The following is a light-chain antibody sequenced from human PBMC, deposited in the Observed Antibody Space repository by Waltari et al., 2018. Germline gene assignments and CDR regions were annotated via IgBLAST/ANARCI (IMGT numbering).Light chain of an antibody. V-gene: IGLV4-69*01. Sequence: QLVLTQSPSASASLGASVKLTCPLSSGHHSNTIAWPPQPPEKGPRFLMQVKSEGSYNKGDRIPYRFSGSHSGAERYLTISNLPSEDDADYYWQTWGTAVPFVFGPGTKVSVL. CDR1: SGHHSNT. CDR3: QTWGTAVPFV. CDR2: VKSEGSY. J-gene: IGLJ1*01.